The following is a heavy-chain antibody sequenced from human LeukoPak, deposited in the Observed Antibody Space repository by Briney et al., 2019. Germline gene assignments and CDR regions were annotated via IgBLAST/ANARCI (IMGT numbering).Heavy chain of an antibody. CDR1: GFTFSSYW. J-gene: IGHJ4*02. CDR2: IYSGGNT. CDR3: ARDTQDSSGSYAIDY. Sequence: GGSLRLSCAASGFTFSSYWMSWVRQAPGKGLEWVSVIYSGGNTYYADSVKGRFTISRDNSKNTLYLQMNSLRAEDTAVYYCARDTQDSSGSYAIDYWGQGTLVTVSS. V-gene: IGHV3-53*01. D-gene: IGHD3-10*01.